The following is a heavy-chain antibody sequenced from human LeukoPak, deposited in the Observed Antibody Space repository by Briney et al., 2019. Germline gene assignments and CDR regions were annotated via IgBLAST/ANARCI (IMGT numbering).Heavy chain of an antibody. D-gene: IGHD6-13*01. J-gene: IGHJ4*02. Sequence: GRSLRLSRAASGFTHVEYAMHWVRQAPGKGVEGVSGISWNSGSKGYADSVKGRFTISRDNAKNSPYLQMNSLRAEDTALYYCAKTMYSNTEGVFDYWGQGTLVTVSS. CDR1: GFTHVEYA. CDR2: ISWNSGSK. V-gene: IGHV3-9*01. CDR3: AKTMYSNTEGVFDY.